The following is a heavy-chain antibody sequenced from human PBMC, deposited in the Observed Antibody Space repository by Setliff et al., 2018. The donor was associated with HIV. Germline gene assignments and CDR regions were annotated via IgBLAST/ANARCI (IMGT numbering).Heavy chain of an antibody. CDR3: ARGGMGSSTDYYYYMDV. CDR1: GGSISSYS. D-gene: IGHD6-13*01. CDR2: IYTSGST. Sequence: SETLSLTCTVSGGSISSYSWSWIRQPPGKGLEWIGYIYTSGSTNYNPSLKSRVTISVDTSKNQFSLKLSSVTAADTAVYYCARGGMGSSTDYYYYMDVWGKGTTVTVSS. J-gene: IGHJ6*03. V-gene: IGHV4-4*08.